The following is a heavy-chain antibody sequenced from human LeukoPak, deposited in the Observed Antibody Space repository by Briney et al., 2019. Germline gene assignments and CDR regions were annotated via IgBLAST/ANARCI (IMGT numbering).Heavy chain of an antibody. CDR1: GFTFSSYS. CDR3: AKYVLRFLEPGLNYYMDV. Sequence: GGSLRLSCAASGFTFSSYSMNWVRQAPGKGLEWVSLISGSGGTTYYADSVKGRFTISRDNSKNTLYLQMNSLRAEDTAVYYCAKYVLRFLEPGLNYYMDVWGKGTTVTVSS. D-gene: IGHD3-3*01. V-gene: IGHV3-23*01. J-gene: IGHJ6*03. CDR2: ISGSGGTT.